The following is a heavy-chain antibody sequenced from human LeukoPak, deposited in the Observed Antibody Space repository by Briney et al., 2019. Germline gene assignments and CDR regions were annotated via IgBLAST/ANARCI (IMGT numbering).Heavy chain of an antibody. V-gene: IGHV3-21*01. CDR2: ISSSSSYI. J-gene: IGHJ5*02. D-gene: IGHD6-13*01. Sequence: PGGSLRLSCAASGFTFTDYTINWVRQAPGKGLEWVSSISSSSSYIYYADSLKGRFIVSRDNARKSLYLQMNSLRAEDTAVYYCAREGGSSSWHEHDNWFDPWGQGTLVTVSS. CDR3: AREGGSSSWHEHDNWFDP. CDR1: GFTFTDYT.